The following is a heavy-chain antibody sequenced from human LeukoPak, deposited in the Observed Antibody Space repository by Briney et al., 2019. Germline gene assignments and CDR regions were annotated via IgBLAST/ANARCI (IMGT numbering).Heavy chain of an antibody. V-gene: IGHV5-51*03. CDR2: IYPGDSDT. D-gene: IGHD6-13*01. CDR3: ARPPAAGTGYYYMDV. Sequence: KPGESLKISCKGSGYSFTSYWIGWVRQMPGKGLEWMGIIYPGDSDTRYSPSFQGQVTISADKSISTAYLQWSSLKASDTAMYYCARPPAAGTGYYYMDVWGKGTTVTVSS. J-gene: IGHJ6*03. CDR1: GYSFTSYW.